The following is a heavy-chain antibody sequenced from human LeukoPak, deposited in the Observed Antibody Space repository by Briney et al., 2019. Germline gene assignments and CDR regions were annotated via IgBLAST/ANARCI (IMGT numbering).Heavy chain of an antibody. J-gene: IGHJ6*03. V-gene: IGHV4-59*01. CDR3: AMSSWYGNYYYYYMDV. CDR2: IYYSGST. D-gene: IGHD6-13*01. CDR1: GGSISSYY. Sequence: SQTLSLTCTVSGGSISSYYWSWIRQPPGKGLEWIGYIYYSGSTNYNPSLKSRVTISVDTSKNQFSLKLSSVTAADTAVYYCAMSSWYGNYYYYYMDVWGKGTTVTVS.